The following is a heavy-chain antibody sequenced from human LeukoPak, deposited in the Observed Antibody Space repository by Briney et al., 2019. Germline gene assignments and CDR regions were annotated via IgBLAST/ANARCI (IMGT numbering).Heavy chain of an antibody. D-gene: IGHD3-22*01. J-gene: IGHJ4*02. CDR2: ISGYNGNT. CDR3: ARDLKYYYDSSGPRVFDY. CDR1: GYTFTSYG. V-gene: IGHV1-18*01. Sequence: GASVKVSCKASGYTFTSYGISWVRQAPGQGLEWMGWISGYNGNTNYAQKLQGRVTVTIDTSTSTAYMELRSLRSDDTAVYYCARDLKYYYDSSGPRVFDYWGQGTLVTVSS.